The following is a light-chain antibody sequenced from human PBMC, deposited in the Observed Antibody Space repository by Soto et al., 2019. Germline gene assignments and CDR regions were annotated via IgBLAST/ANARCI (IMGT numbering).Light chain of an antibody. CDR1: RGHRSYT. CDR2: LNSDGSH. V-gene: IGLV4-69*01. J-gene: IGLJ2*01. Sequence: QLVLTQSPSASASLGASVKLTCTLSRGHRSYTIAWHQQLPEKGPRYLMTLNSDGSHRKGDGIPDRFSGSSSGAERYLIISSLQSEDEAYYYCQTWGTGYVVFGGGTKLTVL. CDR3: QTWGTGYVV.